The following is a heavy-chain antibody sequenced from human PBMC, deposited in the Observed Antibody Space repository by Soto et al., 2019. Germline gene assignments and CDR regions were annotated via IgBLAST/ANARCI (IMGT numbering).Heavy chain of an antibody. Sequence: QVQLVQSGAEVKKPGASVKVSCKASGYTFTSYGISWVRQAPGQGLEWMGWISAYNGNTNYAQKLQGRVTMTTDTSTSTAYMELRSLRPDDTAVYYWARDLPEQSLVNYYYDGIDVWGQGTTVTVSS. D-gene: IGHD6-19*01. CDR2: ISAYNGNT. CDR1: GYTFTSYG. V-gene: IGHV1-18*01. J-gene: IGHJ6*02. CDR3: ARDLPEQSLVNYYYDGIDV.